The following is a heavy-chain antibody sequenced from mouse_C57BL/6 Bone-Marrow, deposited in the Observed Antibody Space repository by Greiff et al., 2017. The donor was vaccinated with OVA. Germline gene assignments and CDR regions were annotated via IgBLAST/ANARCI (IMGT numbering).Heavy chain of an antibody. CDR1: GYTFTDYN. D-gene: IGHD2-4*01. CDR2: INPNNGGT. Sequence: VHVKQSGPELVKPGASVKMSCKASGYTFTDYNMHWVKQSHGKSLEWIGYINPNNGGTSYNQKFKGKATLTVNKSSSTAYMELRSLTSEDSAVYYCAKRDYDADYWGQGTTLTVSS. CDR3: AKRDYDADY. J-gene: IGHJ2*01. V-gene: IGHV1-22*01.